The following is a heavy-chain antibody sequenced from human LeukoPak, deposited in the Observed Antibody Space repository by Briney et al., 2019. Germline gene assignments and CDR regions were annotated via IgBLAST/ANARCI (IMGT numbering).Heavy chain of an antibody. CDR1: GGTFSSYA. D-gene: IGHD6-6*01. Sequence: ASVKVSCKASGGTFSSYAISWVRQAPGQGLEWMGGIIPIFGTANYAQKFQGRVTITADKSTSTAYMELSSLRSEDTAVYYCASIAARLGFDYWGQGTLVTVSS. CDR3: ASIAARLGFDY. CDR2: IIPIFGTA. V-gene: IGHV1-69*06. J-gene: IGHJ4*02.